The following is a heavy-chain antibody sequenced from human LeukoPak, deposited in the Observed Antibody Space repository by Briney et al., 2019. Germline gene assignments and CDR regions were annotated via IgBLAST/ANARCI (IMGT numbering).Heavy chain of an antibody. D-gene: IGHD1-14*01. V-gene: IGHV3-7*03. CDR3: ARATGRDGMDV. Sequence: PGGSLRLSCVASGFTFSNYYMSWVRQGPGKGLEWVANIRQDASEKYYVDSVKGRFTISRDNAKNSMYLQMNSLRAADTAVYYCARATGRDGMDVWGKGTTVTVSS. CDR2: IRQDASEK. CDR1: GFTFSNYY. J-gene: IGHJ6*04.